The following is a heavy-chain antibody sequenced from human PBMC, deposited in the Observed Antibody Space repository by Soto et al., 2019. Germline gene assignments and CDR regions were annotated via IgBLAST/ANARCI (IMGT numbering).Heavy chain of an antibody. J-gene: IGHJ6*03. V-gene: IGHV3-23*01. Sequence: EVYLLESGGGFVQPGESLRLSCAASTFPFSSYVMHWFRQAPGKGLEWVSAITGDGTTTYYADSVKGRFTISRDNSKNTLYLQIHSLRANDTAMYYCAKPYIFYVYYMDVWGNGTEVTVSS. CDR2: ITGDGTTT. D-gene: IGHD3-16*01. CDR3: AKPYIFYVYYMDV. CDR1: TFPFSSYV.